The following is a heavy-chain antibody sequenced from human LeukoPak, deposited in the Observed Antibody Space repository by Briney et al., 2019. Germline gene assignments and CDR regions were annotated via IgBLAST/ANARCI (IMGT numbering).Heavy chain of an antibody. V-gene: IGHV4-34*01. CDR1: GGSFSGYY. Sequence: SETLSLTCAVYGGSFSGYYWSWIRQPPGKGLEWIGEINHSGSTNYNPSLKSRVTISVDTSKNQFSLKLSSVTAADTAVYYCGRLTGRRGLYPNYGMDVWGQGTTVTVSS. CDR3: GRLTGRRGLYPNYGMDV. J-gene: IGHJ6*02. D-gene: IGHD2-8*01. CDR2: INHSGST.